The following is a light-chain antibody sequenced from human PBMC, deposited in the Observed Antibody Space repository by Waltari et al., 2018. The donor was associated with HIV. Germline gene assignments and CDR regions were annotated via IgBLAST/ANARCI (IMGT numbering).Light chain of an antibody. V-gene: IGKV3-15*01. J-gene: IGKJ5*01. CDR2: GAS. Sequence: ELVMTQSPATLPVSPGDQATLSCRASQSISNNLAWYQQKPGQAPRLLSYGASTRATGIPARFSGRGSGTEFTLTISSLQSEDFAVYYCQQYNNWPPITFGQGTRLEIK. CDR1: QSISNN. CDR3: QQYNNWPPIT.